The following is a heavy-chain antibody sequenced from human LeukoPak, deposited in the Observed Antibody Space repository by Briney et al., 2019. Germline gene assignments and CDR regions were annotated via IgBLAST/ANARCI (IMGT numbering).Heavy chain of an antibody. D-gene: IGHD3-22*01. V-gene: IGHV3-48*03. J-gene: IGHJ4*02. CDR2: IGTSGSTI. CDR1: GFTFSSYE. CDR3: ARRGYYDSSGYLFDY. Sequence: GGSLRLSCAASGFTFSSYEMNWVRRAPGKGLEWVSYIGTSGSTIYHADSVKGRFTISRDNTKNSLFLQMNSLRAEDTAVYYCARRGYYDSSGYLFDYWGQGTLVTVSS.